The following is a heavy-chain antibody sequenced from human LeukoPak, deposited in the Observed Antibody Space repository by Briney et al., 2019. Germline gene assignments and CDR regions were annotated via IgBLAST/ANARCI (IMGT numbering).Heavy chain of an antibody. CDR2: IYYSGST. J-gene: IGHJ4*02. Sequence: SETLSLTCTVSGGSINSYYWSWIRQPPGKGLEWIGYIYYSGSTNYNPALKSRVTISVDTSKNQFSLKLSSVTAADTAVYYCARHDSWGPAGSDYWGQGTLVTVSS. CDR1: GGSINSYY. D-gene: IGHD6-13*01. V-gene: IGHV4-59*08. CDR3: ARHDSWGPAGSDY.